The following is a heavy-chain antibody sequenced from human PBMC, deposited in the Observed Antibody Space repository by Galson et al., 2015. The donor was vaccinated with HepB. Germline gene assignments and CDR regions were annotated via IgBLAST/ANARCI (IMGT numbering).Heavy chain of an antibody. Sequence: SVKVSCKASGYTFSTYSITWVRQAPGQGLEWMGWISLYNGDTDYARKFQGRVTMTTDTFTSTAYMEVRSLRSDDTAVYYCARGALVAVVRGTLNNWFGPWGQGTLVTVSS. V-gene: IGHV1-18*01. CDR2: ISLYNGDT. CDR1: GYTFSTYS. D-gene: IGHD2-15*01. CDR3: ARGALVAVVRGTLNNWFGP. J-gene: IGHJ5*02.